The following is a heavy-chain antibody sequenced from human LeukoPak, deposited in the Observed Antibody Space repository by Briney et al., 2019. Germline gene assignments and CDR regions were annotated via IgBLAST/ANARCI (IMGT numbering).Heavy chain of an antibody. J-gene: IGHJ3*02. D-gene: IGHD6-13*01. Sequence: PGGSLRLSCAASRFTFSTYAMNWVRQAPGKGLEWVSSIGGSSSSIYYADSVEGRFTISRDNAKNSLYLQMNSLRAEDTAVYYCAKDRIAAAAGAFDIWGQGTMVTVSS. CDR1: RFTFSTYA. CDR2: IGGSSSSI. V-gene: IGHV3-21*01. CDR3: AKDRIAAAAGAFDI.